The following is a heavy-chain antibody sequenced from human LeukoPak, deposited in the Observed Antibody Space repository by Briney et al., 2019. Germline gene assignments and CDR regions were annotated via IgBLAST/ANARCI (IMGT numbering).Heavy chain of an antibody. J-gene: IGHJ3*02. D-gene: IGHD6-13*01. CDR1: GGSISSSEYY. CDR3: ARQQQDAFDI. CDR2: IYYSGST. V-gene: IGHV4-61*08. Sequence: PSETLSLTCSVSGGSISSSEYYWSWIRQPPGKGLEWIGYIYYSGSTNYNPSLKSRVTVSIDTSKNQFSLNLSSVTAADTAVYYCARQQQDAFDIWGQGTMVSVSS.